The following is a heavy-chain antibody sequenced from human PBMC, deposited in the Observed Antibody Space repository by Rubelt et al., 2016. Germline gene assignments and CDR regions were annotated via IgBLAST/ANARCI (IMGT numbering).Heavy chain of an antibody. Sequence: VQLLESGGGFVQPGGSLRLSCTASGFTFSRFAISWVRQAPGKGPERVSTISDHGRNTHYAVHVRGRFTISRDNANNSLYLPMKSLRADETAVYYCAGGSGWLIDNWGQGTLVTVSS. J-gene: IGHJ4*02. V-gene: IGHV3-23*01. CDR2: ISDHGRNT. CDR1: GFTFSRFA. D-gene: IGHD6-19*01. CDR3: AGGSGWLIDN.